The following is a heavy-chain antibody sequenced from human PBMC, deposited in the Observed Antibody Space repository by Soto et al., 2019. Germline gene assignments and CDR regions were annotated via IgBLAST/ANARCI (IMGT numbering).Heavy chain of an antibody. CDR2: IWYDGSKK. Sequence: QVQLVESGGGVVQPGRSLRLSCAASGFTFSSYGMHWVRQAPGKGLEWVAVIWYDGSKKYYADSVKGRFTISRDNSKNTLYVQRNIVRAEDTAVYFCARVGSVRPEHYYFDYWGQGSLVTASS. D-gene: IGHD6-6*01. J-gene: IGHJ4*02. V-gene: IGHV3-33*01. CDR1: GFTFSSYG. CDR3: ARVGSVRPEHYYFDY.